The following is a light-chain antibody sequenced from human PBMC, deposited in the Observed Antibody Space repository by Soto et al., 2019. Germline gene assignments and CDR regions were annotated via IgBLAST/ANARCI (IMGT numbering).Light chain of an antibody. CDR2: DNN. CDR3: GTWDSSLSAGV. J-gene: IGLJ3*02. Sequence: QSVLTQPPSVTADPGQKVTISCSGSSSNIGNNYVSWYQQLPGTAPKLLIYDNNNRPSGIPDRFSGSKSGTSATLGITGLQTGDEADYYCGTWDSSLSAGVFGGGTKVTVL. CDR1: SSNIGNNY. V-gene: IGLV1-51*01.